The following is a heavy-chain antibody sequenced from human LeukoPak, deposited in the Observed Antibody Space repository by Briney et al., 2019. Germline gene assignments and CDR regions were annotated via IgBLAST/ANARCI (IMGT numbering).Heavy chain of an antibody. J-gene: IGHJ4*02. CDR2: IFQSGST. V-gene: IGHV4-30-2*01. CDR1: GGSISSGDYS. D-gene: IGHD3-10*01. Sequence: SQTLSLTCAVSGGSISSGDYSWSWIRQPPGKGLEWIGYIFQSGSTYYNPSLKSRLTISVDTSRNQFSLKLSSVTASDTAVYYCATRYGSGTYPRYYFDSWGQGTLVTVSS. CDR3: ATRYGSGTYPRYYFDS.